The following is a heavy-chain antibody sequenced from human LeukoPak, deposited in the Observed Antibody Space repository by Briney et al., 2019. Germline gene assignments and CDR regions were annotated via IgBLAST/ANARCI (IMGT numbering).Heavy chain of an antibody. CDR2: FDPEDGET. J-gene: IGHJ4*02. V-gene: IGHV1-24*01. CDR1: GYTLTELS. CDR3: ATGGMWEFDY. Sequence: ASVKVSCKVSGYTLTELSMHWVRQAPGKGLEWMGGFDPEDGETIYAQKFQGRVTMTEDTSTDTAYVELSSLRSEDTAVYHCATGGMWEFDYWGQGTLVTVSS. D-gene: IGHD1-26*01.